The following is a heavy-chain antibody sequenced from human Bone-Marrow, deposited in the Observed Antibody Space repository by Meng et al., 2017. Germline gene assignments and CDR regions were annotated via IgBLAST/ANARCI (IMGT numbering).Heavy chain of an antibody. D-gene: IGHD2-15*01. CDR1: GASVHTGSYY. Sequence: VELQESGPGLVRSSETLSLTCTVSGASVHTGSYYWSWTRQPPGRGLELIGFIYQSGSTNNNPSLKSRVTISLDMSSNQFSLTLNSVTAADTAIYYCARGVVADPPGDWGRGTLVTVSS. V-gene: IGHV4-61*01. J-gene: IGHJ1*01. CDR3: ARGVVADPPGD. CDR2: IYQSGST.